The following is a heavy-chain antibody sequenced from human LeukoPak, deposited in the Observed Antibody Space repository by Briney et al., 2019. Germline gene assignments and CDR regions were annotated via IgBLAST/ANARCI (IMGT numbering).Heavy chain of an antibody. Sequence: ASVKVSCMASGYTFTGYYMHWVRQAPGQGLEWMGWINPYSGGTNYAQKFQGRVTMTRDTSISTACMELSRLRSDDRAVYYCARAHIGNDLLIDYWGQGTLVTVSP. CDR2: INPYSGGT. J-gene: IGHJ4*02. CDR3: ARAHIGNDLLIDY. CDR1: GYTFTGYY. V-gene: IGHV1-2*02. D-gene: IGHD2-21*01.